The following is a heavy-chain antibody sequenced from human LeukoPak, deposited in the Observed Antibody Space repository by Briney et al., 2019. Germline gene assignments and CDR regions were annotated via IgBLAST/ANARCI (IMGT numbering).Heavy chain of an antibody. CDR2: IYYSGST. CDR3: ARTEESGYSYRYFGYYYYMDV. D-gene: IGHD5-18*01. CDR1: GGSISSSSYY. J-gene: IGHJ6*03. V-gene: IGHV4-39*07. Sequence: SETLSLTCTVSGGSISSSSYYWGWIRQPPGKGLEWIGNIYYSGSTYSNPSLKSRVTISVDTSKNQFSLKLSSVTAADTAVYYCARTEESGYSYRYFGYYYYMDVWGKGTTVTVSS.